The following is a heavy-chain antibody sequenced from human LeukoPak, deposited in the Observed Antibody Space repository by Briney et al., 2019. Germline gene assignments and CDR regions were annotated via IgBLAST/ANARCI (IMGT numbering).Heavy chain of an antibody. J-gene: IGHJ3*02. D-gene: IGHD1-26*01. CDR3: ARAGTGIVGADDAFDI. Sequence: SETLSLTCTVSGGSISSYYWSWIRQPPGKGLEWIGYIYYSGSTNYNPSLKSRVTISVDTSKNQFSLKLSSVTAAETAVYYCARAGTGIVGADDAFDIWGQGTMVTVSS. V-gene: IGHV4-59*01. CDR2: IYYSGST. CDR1: GGSISSYY.